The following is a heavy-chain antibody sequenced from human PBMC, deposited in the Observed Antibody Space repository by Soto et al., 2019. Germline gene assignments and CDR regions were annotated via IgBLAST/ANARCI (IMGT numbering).Heavy chain of an antibody. D-gene: IGHD1-1*01. J-gene: IGHJ6*02. CDR3: ESGRRRTIFNL. CDR1: GYTFTGYY. CDR2: INPNSGGT. V-gene: IGHV1-2*04. Sequence: ASVKVSCKASGYTFTGYYMHWVRQAPGQGLEWMGWINPNSGGTNYAQKFQGWVTMTRDTSISTAYMELSRLRSDDTAVFYCESGRRRTIFNLWVQGTTVPLSS.